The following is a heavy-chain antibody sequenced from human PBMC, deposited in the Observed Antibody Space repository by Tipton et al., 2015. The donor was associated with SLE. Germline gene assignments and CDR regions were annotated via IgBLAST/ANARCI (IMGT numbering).Heavy chain of an antibody. J-gene: IGHJ4*02. CDR3: ARREYSTSSEEY. D-gene: IGHD6-6*01. V-gene: IGHV4-39*07. CDR1: GGSISSSSYF. Sequence: LRLSCTVSGGSISSSSYFWGWIRQPPGKGLEWIGSIYYTGSTYYNPSLKSRVTISLDTSKNQFSLKLNSVTAADTAVYYCARREYSTSSEEYWGQGTLVTVSS. CDR2: IYYTGST.